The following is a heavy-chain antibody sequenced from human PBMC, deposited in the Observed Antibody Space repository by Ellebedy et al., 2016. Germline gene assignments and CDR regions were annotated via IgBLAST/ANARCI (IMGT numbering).Heavy chain of an antibody. CDR2: IYSSGST. J-gene: IGHJ6*02. Sequence: SETLSLXXTVSGGSISSSSYYWGWVRQPPWEGLEWIVSIYSSGSTYYNPSLQSRVTISLDTSKNQFPLNLSSVTAADTAVYYCARHLPYGAMDVWGPGTTVTVSS. CDR3: ARHLPYGAMDV. CDR1: GGSISSSSYY. D-gene: IGHD3-10*01. V-gene: IGHV4-39*01.